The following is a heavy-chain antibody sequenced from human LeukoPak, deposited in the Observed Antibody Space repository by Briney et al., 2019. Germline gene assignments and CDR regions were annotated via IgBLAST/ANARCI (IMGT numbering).Heavy chain of an antibody. CDR1: GFTFSSYA. J-gene: IGHJ5*02. CDR3: AKDTEFTVIGNWFDP. V-gene: IGHV3-23*01. CDR2: ISGSGGST. D-gene: IGHD2-21*01. Sequence: GGSLRLSCAASGFTFSSYAMSWVRQAPGKGLEWASAISGSGGSTYYADSVKGRFTISRDNSKNTLYLQMNSLRAEDTAVYYCAKDTEFTVIGNWFDPWGQGTLVTVSS.